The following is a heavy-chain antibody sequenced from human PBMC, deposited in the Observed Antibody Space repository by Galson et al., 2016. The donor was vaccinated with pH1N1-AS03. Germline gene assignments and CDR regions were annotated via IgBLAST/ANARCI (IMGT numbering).Heavy chain of an antibody. Sequence: SLRLSCAASGFAFSDYTMHWVRQAPGKGLEWVAYISSSSRFIYYADAVQGRFTISKDSPKNSVYLHMNGLRADDTAVYYCARDGGYSSGWIDFWGQGTLVSVPS. CDR3: ARDGGYSSGWIDF. CDR1: GFAFSDYT. D-gene: IGHD3-22*01. CDR2: ISSSSRFI. V-gene: IGHV3-21*01. J-gene: IGHJ4*02.